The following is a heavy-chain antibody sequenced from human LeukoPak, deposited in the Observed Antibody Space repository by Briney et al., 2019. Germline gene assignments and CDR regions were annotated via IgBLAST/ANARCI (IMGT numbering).Heavy chain of an antibody. V-gene: IGHV4-31*03. J-gene: IGHJ4*02. CDR3: ARDQGYCSGGSCYSKYYFDY. Sequence: PSETLSLTCTVSGGSISRGGYYWSWIRQHPGKGLEWIGYIYYSGSTYYNPSLKSRVTISVDTSKNQFSLKLSSVTAADTAVYYCARDQGYCSGGSCYSKYYFDYWGQGTLVTVSS. CDR2: IYYSGST. D-gene: IGHD2-15*01. CDR1: GGSISRGGYY.